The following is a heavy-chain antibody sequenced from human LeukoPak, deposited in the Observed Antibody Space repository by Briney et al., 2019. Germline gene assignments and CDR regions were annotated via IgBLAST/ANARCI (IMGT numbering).Heavy chain of an antibody. CDR2: ISLSGSTV. CDR1: GFTFSDYY. J-gene: IGHJ6*02. D-gene: IGHD5-18*01. V-gene: IGHV3-11*01. Sequence: GGCLRLSCAASGFTFSDYYMSWVRQAPGKGLEWVSYISLSGSTVYYADSVKGRFTISRDNAKNSLYLQMNSLRAEDTAVYYCARDFTHTAVVIYYYGLDVWGQGTTVTVSS. CDR3: ARDFTHTAVVIYYYGLDV.